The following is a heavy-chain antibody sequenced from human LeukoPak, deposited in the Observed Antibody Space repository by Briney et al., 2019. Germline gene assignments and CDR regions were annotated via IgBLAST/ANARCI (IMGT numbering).Heavy chain of an antibody. CDR1: GGSISSYY. Sequence: SETLSLTCTVSGGSISSYYWSWIRQPPGKELEWIGYICTSGSTNYNPSLKSRVTISVDTSKNQFSLKLSSVTAADTAVYYCARQRYNWFDPWGQGTLVTVSS. J-gene: IGHJ5*02. CDR3: ARQRYNWFDP. D-gene: IGHD2-2*01. CDR2: ICTSGST. V-gene: IGHV4-4*09.